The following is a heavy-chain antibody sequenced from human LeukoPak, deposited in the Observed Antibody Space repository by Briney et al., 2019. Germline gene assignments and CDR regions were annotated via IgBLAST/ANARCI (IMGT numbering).Heavy chain of an antibody. CDR2: INTNTGNP. Sequence: ASVKVSCKASGYTFISYSMNWVRQAPGQGLEWMGWINTNTGNPTYAQGFTGRFVFSLDTSVSTAYLQISSLKAEDTAVYYCAREIGVAAPLPDAFDIWGQGTMVTVSS. CDR3: AREIGVAAPLPDAFDI. D-gene: IGHD2-15*01. CDR1: GYTFISYS. J-gene: IGHJ3*02. V-gene: IGHV7-4-1*02.